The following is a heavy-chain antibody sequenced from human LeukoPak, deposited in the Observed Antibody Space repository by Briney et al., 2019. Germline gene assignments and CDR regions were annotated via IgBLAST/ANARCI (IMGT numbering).Heavy chain of an antibody. Sequence: PGGSLRLSCAASGFTFHIFEMNGVRQAPGKGLEWLSYISSSVVTIYYADSVKGRFTISRDNAKDSLYLQMNSLRAEDTAVYYCARGGTTIDYWGQGTLVTVSS. V-gene: IGHV3-48*03. CDR3: ARGGTTIDY. J-gene: IGHJ4*02. D-gene: IGHD4-17*01. CDR2: ISSSVVTI. CDR1: GFTFHIFE.